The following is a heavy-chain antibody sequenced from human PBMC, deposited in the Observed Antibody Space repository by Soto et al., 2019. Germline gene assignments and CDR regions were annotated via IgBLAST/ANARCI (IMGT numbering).Heavy chain of an antibody. Sequence: ASVKVSCKASGYTFMNYHMHWVRQAPGRGLEWLGKINPIGGATTYAQKFQGRLTMTRDTSAGTVYMELTSLTSEDSAVYFCARAASALLWGPGTQVTSPQ. J-gene: IGHJ4*02. CDR3: ARAASALL. CDR1: GYTFMNYH. CDR2: INPIGGAT. D-gene: IGHD6-13*01. V-gene: IGHV1-46*01.